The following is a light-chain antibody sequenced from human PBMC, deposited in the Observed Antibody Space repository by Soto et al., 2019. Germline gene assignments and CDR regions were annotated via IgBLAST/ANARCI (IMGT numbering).Light chain of an antibody. CDR2: DAS. J-gene: IGKJ1*01. CDR3: QQYNSYS. V-gene: IGKV1-5*01. CDR1: QDIKNY. Sequence: DIQMTQSPSSLSASVGDRVTITCQASQDIKNYLNWYQQKSGKAPKLLIHDASSLQSGVPSRFRGSTSGTEFTLTISSLQPDDFATYYCQQYNSYSFGQGTKVDIK.